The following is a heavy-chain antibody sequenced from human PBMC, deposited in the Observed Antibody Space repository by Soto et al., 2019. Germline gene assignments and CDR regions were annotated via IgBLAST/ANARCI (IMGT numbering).Heavy chain of an antibody. Sequence: PSETLSLTCAVYGGSFSGYYWSWIRQPPGKGLEWIGEINHSGSTNYNPSLKSRVTISVDTSKNQFSLKLSSVTAADTAVYCCARRRDSGSYYKGWFDPWGQGTLVTVSS. D-gene: IGHD3-10*01. CDR3: ARRRDSGSYYKGWFDP. CDR1: GGSFSGYY. J-gene: IGHJ5*02. CDR2: INHSGST. V-gene: IGHV4-34*01.